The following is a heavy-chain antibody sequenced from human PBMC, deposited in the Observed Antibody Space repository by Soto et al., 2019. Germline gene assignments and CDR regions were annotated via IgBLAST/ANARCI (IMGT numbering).Heavy chain of an antibody. V-gene: IGHV3-23*01. CDR1: GFTFSSYA. Sequence: EVQLLESGGGLVQPGGSLRLSCAASGFTFSSYAMSWVRQAPGKGLEWVSAISGSGGSTYYADSVKGRFTISRDNSKNTLYLQMNSLRAEDTAVYYCAKDRYRVGATMRSFFDYWGQGTLVTVSS. CDR3: AKDRYRVGATMRSFFDY. J-gene: IGHJ4*02. CDR2: ISGSGGST. D-gene: IGHD1-26*01.